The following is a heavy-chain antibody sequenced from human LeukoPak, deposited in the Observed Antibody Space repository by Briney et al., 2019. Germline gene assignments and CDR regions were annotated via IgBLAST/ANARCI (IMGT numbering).Heavy chain of an antibody. J-gene: IGHJ6*03. D-gene: IGHD2-2*02. Sequence: PSETLSLTCTVSGGSISSSSYYWGWICQPPGKGLEWIGSIYYSGSTYYNPSLKSRVTISVDTSKNQFSLKLSSVTAADTAVYYCARVGSGCSSTSCYSAYYYYYMDVWGKGTTVTVSS. CDR3: ARVGSGCSSTSCYSAYYYYYMDV. CDR1: GGSISSSSYY. CDR2: IYYSGST. V-gene: IGHV4-39*01.